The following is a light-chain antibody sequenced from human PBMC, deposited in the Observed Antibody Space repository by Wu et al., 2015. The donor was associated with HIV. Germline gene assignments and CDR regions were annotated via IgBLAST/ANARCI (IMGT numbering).Light chain of an antibody. CDR1: QDVNNY. J-gene: IGKJ4*01. V-gene: IGKV1-8*01. CDR2: RTS. CDR3: LQYNYYPPXTS. Sequence: RVTQSPASLSAFAGDRVTITCRSSQDVNNYLAWYQQKPGKAPKLLIYRTSILQTGVPSRFSGGVSGADFTLTIDSLQSEDVATYHCLQYNYYPPXTSVGG.